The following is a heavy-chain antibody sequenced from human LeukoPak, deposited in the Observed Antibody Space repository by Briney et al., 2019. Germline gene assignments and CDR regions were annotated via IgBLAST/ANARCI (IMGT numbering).Heavy chain of an antibody. CDR3: ARALIEYSSSFGYYYYGMDV. V-gene: IGHV3-30-3*01. D-gene: IGHD6-6*01. CDR2: ISYDGSNK. CDR1: GFTFSSYA. J-gene: IGHJ6*02. Sequence: GGSLRLSCAASGFTFSSYAMHWVRQAPGKGLEWVAVISYDGSNKYYADSVKGRFTISRDNSKNTLYLQMNSLRAEDTAVYYCARALIEYSSSFGYYYYGMDVWGQGTTVTVSS.